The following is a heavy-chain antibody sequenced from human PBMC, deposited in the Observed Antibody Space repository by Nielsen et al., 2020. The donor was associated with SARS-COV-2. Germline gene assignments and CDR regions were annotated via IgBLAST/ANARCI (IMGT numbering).Heavy chain of an antibody. CDR1: GFTFSSYW. CDR2: ISGSGGST. J-gene: IGHJ1*01. CDR3: ASSYSSGWFYFQH. V-gene: IGHV3-23*01. Sequence: GESLKISCAASGFTFSSYWMSWVRQAPGKGLEWVSAISGSGGSTYYADSVKGRFTISRDNSKNTLYLQMNSLRAEDTAVYYCASSYSSGWFYFQHWGQGTLVTVSS. D-gene: IGHD6-19*01.